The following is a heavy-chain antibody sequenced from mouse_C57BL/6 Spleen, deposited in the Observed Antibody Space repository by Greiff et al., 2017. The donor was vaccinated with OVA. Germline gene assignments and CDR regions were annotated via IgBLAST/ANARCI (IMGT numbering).Heavy chain of an antibody. D-gene: IGHD1-1*01. J-gene: IGHJ1*03. CDR3: ARDGSSIYWYFDV. V-gene: IGHV1-82*01. CDR2: IYPGDGDT. CDR1: GYAFSSSW. Sequence: QVQLQQSGPELVKPGASVKISCKASGYAFSSSWMNWVKQRPGKGLEWIGRIYPGDGDTNYNGKFKGKATLTADKSSSTAYMQLSSLTSEDSAVYVCARDGSSIYWYFDVWGTGTTVTVSS.